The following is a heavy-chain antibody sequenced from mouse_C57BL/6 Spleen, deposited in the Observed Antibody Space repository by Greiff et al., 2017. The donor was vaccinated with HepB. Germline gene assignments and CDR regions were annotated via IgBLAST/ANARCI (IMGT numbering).Heavy chain of an antibody. CDR1: GYTFTSYW. D-gene: IGHD1-1*01. J-gene: IGHJ4*01. Sequence: VQLQQSGAELVMPGASVKLSCKASGYTFTSYWLHWVKQRPGQGLEWIGELDPTDSYTNYNQTFKSKSTLTVDKSSSIAYMQLSSLTSEDSAVYYCARRNYVGAMDYWGQGTSVTVSS. CDR3: ARRNYVGAMDY. CDR2: LDPTDSYT. V-gene: IGHV1-69*01.